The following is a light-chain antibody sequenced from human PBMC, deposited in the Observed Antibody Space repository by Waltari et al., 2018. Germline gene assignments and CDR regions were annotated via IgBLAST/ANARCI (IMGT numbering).Light chain of an antibody. Sequence: EIVLTQSPGTLSLSPGERATLACRASQSVGRSLALYQQKLGQAPRLLIYDASRRATGIPDRFSGSGSGTDFSLTISRLEPEDFAVYYCQHYVRLPATFGQGTKVEI. CDR3: QHYVRLPAT. CDR2: DAS. CDR1: QSVGRS. J-gene: IGKJ1*01. V-gene: IGKV3-20*01.